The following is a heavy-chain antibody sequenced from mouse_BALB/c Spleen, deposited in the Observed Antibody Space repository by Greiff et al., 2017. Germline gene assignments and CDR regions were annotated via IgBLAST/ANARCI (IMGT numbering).Heavy chain of an antibody. V-gene: IGHV1-9*01. D-gene: IGHD2-14*01. CDR2: ILPGSGST. CDR3: ARWGYDGTAWFAY. Sequence: VQLQQSGAELMKPGASVKISCKATGYTFSSYWIEWVKQRPGHGLEWIGEILPGSGSTNYNEKFKGKATFTADTSSNTAYMQLSSLTSEDSAVYYCARWGYDGTAWFAYWGQGTLVTVSA. CDR1: GYTFSSYW. J-gene: IGHJ3*01.